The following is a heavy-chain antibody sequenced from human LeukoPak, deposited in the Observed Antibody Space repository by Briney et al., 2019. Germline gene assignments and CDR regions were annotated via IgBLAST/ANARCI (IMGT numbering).Heavy chain of an antibody. V-gene: IGHV3-53*01. CDR1: GFTVSSNY. J-gene: IGHJ6*02. Sequence: GGSLRLSCAASGFTVSSNYMSWVRQAPGKGLEWVSVIYSGGSTYYADFAKGRFTISRDNSKNTLYLQMNSLRAEDTAVYYCATSPEEWLFGPYYYYGMDVWGQGTTVTVSS. CDR3: ATSPEEWLFGPYYYYGMDV. CDR2: IYSGGST. D-gene: IGHD3-3*01.